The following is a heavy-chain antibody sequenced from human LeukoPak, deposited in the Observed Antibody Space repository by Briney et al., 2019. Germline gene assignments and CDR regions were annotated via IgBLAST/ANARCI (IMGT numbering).Heavy chain of an antibody. CDR1: GGTFSSYA. D-gene: IGHD3-3*01. CDR3: ARGSNAGFLEWLLLY. CDR2: IIPIFGTA. J-gene: IGHJ4*02. V-gene: IGHV1-69*13. Sequence: SVKVSCKASGGTFSSYAISWVRQAPGQGLEWMGGIIPIFGTANYAQKFQGRVTITADESTSTAYMELSSLRSEDTAVYYCARGSNAGFLEWLLLYWGQGTLVTVSS.